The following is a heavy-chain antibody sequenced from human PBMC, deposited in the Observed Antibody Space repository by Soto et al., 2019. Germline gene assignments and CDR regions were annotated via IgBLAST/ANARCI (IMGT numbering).Heavy chain of an antibody. J-gene: IGHJ4*02. V-gene: IGHV4-4*02. D-gene: IGHD2-2*01. CDR2: IYHSGST. CDR1: GGSISSSNW. Sequence: SETLSLTCAVSGGSISSSNWWSWVRQPPGKGLEWIGEIYHSGSTNYNPSLKSRVAISVGKSKNQFSLKLSSVTAADTAVYYCAGQRDALGVDYWGQGTLVTVSS. CDR3: AGQRDALGVDY.